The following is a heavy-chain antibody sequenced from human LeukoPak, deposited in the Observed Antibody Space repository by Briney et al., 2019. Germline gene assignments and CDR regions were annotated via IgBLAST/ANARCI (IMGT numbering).Heavy chain of an antibody. CDR1: GGSISSHY. CDR2: IYYSGST. CDR3: ARETYSSSANWFDP. V-gene: IGHV4-59*11. Sequence: SETLSLTCTVSGGSISSHYWSWIRQPPRKGLEWIGYIYYSGSTNYNPPLKSRVTISVDTSKNQFSLKLSSVTAAETAVYYCARETYSSSANWFDPWGQGTLVTVSS. D-gene: IGHD6-6*01. J-gene: IGHJ5*02.